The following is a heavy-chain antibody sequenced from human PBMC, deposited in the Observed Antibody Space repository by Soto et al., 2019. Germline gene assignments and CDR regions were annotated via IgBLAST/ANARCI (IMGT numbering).Heavy chain of an antibody. CDR1: GFSLSTSGAG. Sequence: QITLKESDPTLVKSTQTLTLTCTFPGFSLSTSGAGVGWIRQPPGKALEWLALISWKDDKRYNPGLKSRLTSAKDTSKNQVVLTMTNMDPVETGKYFCANRYGVNYYRWYFDYWGQGTLVTVSS. V-gene: IGHV2-5*01. J-gene: IGHJ4*02. D-gene: IGHD3-10*01. CDR2: ISWKDDK. CDR3: ANRYGVNYYRWYFDY.